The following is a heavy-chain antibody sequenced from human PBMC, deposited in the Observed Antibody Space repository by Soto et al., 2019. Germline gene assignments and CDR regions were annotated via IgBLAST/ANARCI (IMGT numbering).Heavy chain of an antibody. CDR2: INHSGST. J-gene: IGHJ5*02. V-gene: IGHV4-34*01. D-gene: IGHD3-3*01. Sequence: SETLSLTCAVYGGSFSGYYWSWIRQPPGKGLEWIGEINHSGSTNYNPSLKSRVTISVDTSKNQFSLKLSSVTAADTAVYYCARGVWYYDFWSGYGKNWFDPWGQGTLVTVSS. CDR3: ARGVWYYDFWSGYGKNWFDP. CDR1: GGSFSGYY.